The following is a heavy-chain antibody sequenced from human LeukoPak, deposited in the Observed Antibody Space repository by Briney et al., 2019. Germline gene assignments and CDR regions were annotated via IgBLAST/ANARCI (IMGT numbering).Heavy chain of an antibody. V-gene: IGHV3-7*01. CDR2: IKQDGSEK. J-gene: IGHJ4*02. CDR3: ARDRNTDFWSGYYTNYFDY. CDR1: GFTFDDYG. D-gene: IGHD3-3*01. Sequence: QTGGSLRLSCAASGFTFDDYGMSWVRQAPGKGLEWVANIKQDGSEKYYVDSVKGRFTISRGNAKNSLYLQMNSLRAEDTAVYYCARDRNTDFWSGYYTNYFDYWGQGTLVTVSS.